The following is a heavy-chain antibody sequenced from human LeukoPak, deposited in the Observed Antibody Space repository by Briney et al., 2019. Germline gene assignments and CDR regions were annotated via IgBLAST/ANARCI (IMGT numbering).Heavy chain of an antibody. Sequence: PGGSLRLSCAASGFTVSSNYMSWVRQAPGKGLEWVGRIKSKTDGGTTDYAAPVKGRFTISRDDSKNTLYLQMNSLKTEDTAVYYCTGGAPIGYWGQGTLVTVSS. D-gene: IGHD3-16*01. CDR2: IKSKTDGGTT. J-gene: IGHJ4*02. V-gene: IGHV3-15*01. CDR3: TGGAPIGY. CDR1: GFTVSSNY.